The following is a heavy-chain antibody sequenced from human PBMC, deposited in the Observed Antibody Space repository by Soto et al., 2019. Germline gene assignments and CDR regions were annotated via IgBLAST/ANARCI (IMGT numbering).Heavy chain of an antibody. D-gene: IGHD6-19*01. CDR1: GFTFSDYH. V-gene: IGHV3-11*01. Sequence: QVLLVQSGGGLIKPGGSLRLSCAASGFTFSDYHTNWIRQAPGKGLEWVARISGGGSDIWSADSVKGRFTISRDNANNSLFLQMNSLRVDDTAVYFWARERLALRSCDYWGQGTLVTVSS. CDR2: ISGGGSDI. CDR3: ARERLALRSCDY. J-gene: IGHJ4*02.